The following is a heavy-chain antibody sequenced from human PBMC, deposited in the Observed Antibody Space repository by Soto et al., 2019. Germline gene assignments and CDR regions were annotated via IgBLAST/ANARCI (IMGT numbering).Heavy chain of an antibody. CDR3: ARDYRRLVDY. D-gene: IGHD2-15*01. CDR2: ISYDGSNK. CDR1: GFTFSSYA. Sequence: QVQLVESGGGVVQPGRSLRLSCAASGFTFSSYAMHWVRQAPGKGLEWVAVISYDGSNKYYADSVKGRFTISRDNSKNTLYLQMNSLRAEDTAVYYCARDYRRLVDYWGQGTLVTVFS. V-gene: IGHV3-30-3*01. J-gene: IGHJ4*02.